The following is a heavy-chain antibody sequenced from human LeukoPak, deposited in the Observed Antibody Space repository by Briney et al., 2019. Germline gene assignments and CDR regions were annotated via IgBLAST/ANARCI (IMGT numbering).Heavy chain of an antibody. CDR3: VRVRGGSGRSYAADAFDI. V-gene: IGHV3-74*01. J-gene: IGHJ3*02. CDR1: GFTSSSYW. Sequence: GGSLRLSCAASGFTSSSYWMNWVRQAPGKGPVWVSRINRDGSSTTYADSVKGRFTISRDNAKNTMYLQMNSLRAEDTAVYYCVRVRGGSGRSYAADAFDIWGQGTMVTVSS. CDR2: INRDGSST. D-gene: IGHD1-26*01.